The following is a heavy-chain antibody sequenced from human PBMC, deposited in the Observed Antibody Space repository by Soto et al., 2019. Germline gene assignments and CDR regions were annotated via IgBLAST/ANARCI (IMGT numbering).Heavy chain of an antibody. CDR1: GFTFSSYS. CDR2: ISSSSSYI. J-gene: IGHJ4*02. V-gene: IGHV3-21*01. CDR3: ARGRRINPGGWPAAVDFDY. Sequence: EVQLVESGGGLVKPGGSLRLSCAASGFTFSSYSMNWVRQAPGKGLEWVSSISSSSSYIYYADSVKGRFTISRDNAKNSLYLQMNSLRAEDTAVYYCARGRRINPGGWPAAVDFDYWGQGTLVTVSS. D-gene: IGHD6-13*01.